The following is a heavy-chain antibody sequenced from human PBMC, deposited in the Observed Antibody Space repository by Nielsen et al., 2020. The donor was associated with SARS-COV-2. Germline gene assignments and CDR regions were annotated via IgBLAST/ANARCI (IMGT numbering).Heavy chain of an antibody. CDR2: INWNGGST. J-gene: IGHJ4*02. D-gene: IGHD3-10*01. Sequence: WIRQPPGKGLEWVSGINWNGGSTGYADSVKGRFTISRDNAKNTLYLQMNSLRAEDTAVYYCASRVYYYGSGSYHGGFDYWGQGTLVTVSS. CDR3: ASRVYYYGSGSYHGGFDY. V-gene: IGHV3-20*03.